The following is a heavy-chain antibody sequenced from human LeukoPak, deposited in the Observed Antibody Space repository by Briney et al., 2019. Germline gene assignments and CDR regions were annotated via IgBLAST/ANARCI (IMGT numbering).Heavy chain of an antibody. J-gene: IGHJ3*02. CDR1: GYSVSSGYY. CDR3: ARGYDSSGYYYGGDAFDI. Sequence: SETLSLTCTVSGYSVSSGYYWGWIRQPPGKGLEWIGSMYHSGDTYYNPSLKSRVTISVDTSKNQVSLKLSSVTAADTAVYYCARGYDSSGYYYGGDAFDIWGQGTTVTVSS. D-gene: IGHD3-22*01. CDR2: MYHSGDT. V-gene: IGHV4-38-2*02.